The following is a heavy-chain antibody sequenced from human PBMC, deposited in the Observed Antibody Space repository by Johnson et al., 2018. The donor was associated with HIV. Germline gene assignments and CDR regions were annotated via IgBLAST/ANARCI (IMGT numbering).Heavy chain of an antibody. CDR2: FYSGSNT. CDR1: GFTFSSYW. D-gene: IGHD4-17*01. J-gene: IGHJ3*02. CDR3: ATGSPTVTTNAFDI. V-gene: IGHV3-66*01. Sequence: EVQLVESRGVLVQPGGSLRLSCAASGFTFSSYWMTWVRQAPGKGLEWVSVFYSGSNTYYADSVKGRFTIPRDNSNNTLYLQMNSLRAEDTAVYYCATGSPTVTTNAFDIWGQGTMVTVSS.